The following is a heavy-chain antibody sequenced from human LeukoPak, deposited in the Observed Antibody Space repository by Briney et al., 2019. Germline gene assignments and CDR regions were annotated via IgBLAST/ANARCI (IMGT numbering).Heavy chain of an antibody. D-gene: IGHD2-15*01. CDR2: IKSKSDGGTT. CDR3: TALGAASEY. J-gene: IGHJ4*02. V-gene: IGHV3-15*01. CDR1: GVTFSNAW. Sequence: PGGSLRLSCVGSGVTFSNAWMSWIRQAPGKRLQWVGHIKSKSDGGTTEYAAPVKGRFTISRDDSKNTLYLQMNSLKSEDAALYYCTALGAASEYWGQGALVTVSS.